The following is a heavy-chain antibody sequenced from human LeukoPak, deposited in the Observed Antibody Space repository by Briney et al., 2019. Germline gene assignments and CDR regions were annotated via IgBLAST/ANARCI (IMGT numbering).Heavy chain of an antibody. Sequence: PSETLSLTCTVSGGSISNFYWSWIRQPAGKGLEWIGRIYTSGSTNYNPSLKSRVTISVDTSKNQFSLKLSSVTAADTAVYYCARGPPRHYYYDSSGYYFDYWGQGTLVTVSS. J-gene: IGHJ4*02. CDR1: GGSISNFY. V-gene: IGHV4-4*07. D-gene: IGHD3-22*01. CDR2: IYTSGST. CDR3: ARGPPRHYYYDSSGYYFDY.